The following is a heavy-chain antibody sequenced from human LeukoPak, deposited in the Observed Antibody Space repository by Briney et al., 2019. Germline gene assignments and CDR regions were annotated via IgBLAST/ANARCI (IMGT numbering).Heavy chain of an antibody. CDR2: IYHSGST. CDR1: GGSISSYY. J-gene: IGHJ5*02. V-gene: IGHV4-39*07. Sequence: KPSETLSLTCTVSGGSISSYYWGWIRQPPGKGLEWIGSIYHSGSTYYNPSLKSRVTMSVDTSKNQFSLKLSSVTAADTAVYYCAREIGYCSSTSCYVNWWFDPWGQGTLVTVSS. CDR3: AREIGYCSSTSCYVNWWFDP. D-gene: IGHD2-2*01.